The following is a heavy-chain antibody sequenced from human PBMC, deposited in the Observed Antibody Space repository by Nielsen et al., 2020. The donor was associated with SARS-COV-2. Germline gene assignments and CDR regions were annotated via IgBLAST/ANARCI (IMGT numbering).Heavy chain of an antibody. Sequence: SETLSLTCAVSGGSISSSNWWSWVRQPPGKGLEWIGEIYHSGSTNYNPSLKSRVTISVDKSKNQFSLKLSPVTAADTAVYYCARDRGSTVTTNWFDPWGQGTLVTVSS. D-gene: IGHD4-11*01. J-gene: IGHJ5*02. CDR3: ARDRGSTVTTNWFDP. V-gene: IGHV4-4*02. CDR2: IYHSGST. CDR1: GGSISSSNW.